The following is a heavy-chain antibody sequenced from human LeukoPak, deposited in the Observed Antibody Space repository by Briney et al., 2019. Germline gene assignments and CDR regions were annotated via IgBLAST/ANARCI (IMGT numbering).Heavy chain of an antibody. V-gene: IGHV5-51*01. J-gene: IGHJ3*02. D-gene: IGHD6-6*01. CDR1: GYSFTSYW. Sequence: GESLKISCKGSGYSFTSYWIGWVRQMPGKGLEWMGIIYPGDSDTRYSPSFQGQVTISADKSISTAYLQWSSLKASDTAMYYCARQLPSSSSPFDAFDIWAKGRWSPSLQ. CDR3: ARQLPSSSSPFDAFDI. CDR2: IYPGDSDT.